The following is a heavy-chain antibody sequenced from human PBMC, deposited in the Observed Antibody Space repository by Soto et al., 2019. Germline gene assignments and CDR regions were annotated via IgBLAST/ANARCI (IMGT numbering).Heavy chain of an antibody. CDR1: GGSISSGDYY. D-gene: IGHD3-16*01. J-gene: IGHJ4*02. CDR3: ARNWGVDY. V-gene: IGHV4-30-4*01. Sequence: QVQLQESGPGLVKPSQTLSLTCTVSGGSISSGDYYWSWIRQPPGKGLEWIGYILYSGTTNYNPSPESRPYLSGDPAQDQFPPELTPVTAANTAGYYCARNWGVDYRGRGTLVTVSS. CDR2: ILYSGTT.